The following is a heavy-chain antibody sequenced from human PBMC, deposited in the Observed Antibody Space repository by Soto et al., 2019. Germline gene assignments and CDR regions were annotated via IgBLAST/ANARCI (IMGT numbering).Heavy chain of an antibody. Sequence: GGSLRLSCAASGFTFSDYYMSWIRQAPGKGLEWVSYISSSGSTIYYADSVKGRFTISRDNAKNSLYLQMNSLRAEDTAVYYCAWANYDFWSGYSAFDIWGQGTMVTGSS. CDR1: GFTFSDYY. J-gene: IGHJ3*02. D-gene: IGHD3-3*01. CDR3: AWANYDFWSGYSAFDI. V-gene: IGHV3-11*01. CDR2: ISSSGSTI.